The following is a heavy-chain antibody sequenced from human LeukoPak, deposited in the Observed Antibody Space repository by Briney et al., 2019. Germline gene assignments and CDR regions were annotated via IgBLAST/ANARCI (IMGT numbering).Heavy chain of an antibody. J-gene: IGHJ4*02. D-gene: IGHD6-19*01. Sequence: PGGSLRLSCVASGFSFSNHGTHWIRQAPGKGLEWVSVIASDGGAKFYADSVKGRFTLSRDNSKNMFFLQMNFLTVEDTAIYYCAREATWGQWYFDHWGQGTPVTVSS. CDR1: GFSFSNHG. V-gene: IGHV3-30*03. CDR2: IASDGGAK. CDR3: AREATWGQWYFDH.